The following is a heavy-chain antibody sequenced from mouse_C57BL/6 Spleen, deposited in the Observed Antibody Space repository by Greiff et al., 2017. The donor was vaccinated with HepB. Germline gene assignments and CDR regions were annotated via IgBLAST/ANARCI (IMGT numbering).Heavy chain of an antibody. Sequence: VQLQESGAELVKPGASVKISCKASGYAFSSYWMNWVKQRPGKGLEWIGQIYPGDGDTNYNGKFKGKATLTADKSSSTAYMQLSSLTSEDSAVYFCARRVGDYSFDYWGQGTTLTVSS. V-gene: IGHV1-80*01. CDR2: IYPGDGDT. CDR1: GYAFSSYW. CDR3: ARRVGDYSFDY. D-gene: IGHD1-1*02. J-gene: IGHJ2*01.